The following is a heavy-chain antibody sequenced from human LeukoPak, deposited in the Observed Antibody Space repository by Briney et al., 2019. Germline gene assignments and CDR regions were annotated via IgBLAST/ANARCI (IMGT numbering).Heavy chain of an antibody. CDR2: ISGSGGST. Sequence: GGSLRLSCAASGFTFSSYAMSWVRQAPGKGLEWVLAISGSGGSTYYADSVKGRFTISRDNSKNTLYLQMNSLRAEDTAVYYCAKVSFRYYYDSSGYSHDYWGQGTLVTVSS. CDR1: GFTFSSYA. CDR3: AKVSFRYYYDSSGYSHDY. J-gene: IGHJ4*02. D-gene: IGHD3-22*01. V-gene: IGHV3-23*01.